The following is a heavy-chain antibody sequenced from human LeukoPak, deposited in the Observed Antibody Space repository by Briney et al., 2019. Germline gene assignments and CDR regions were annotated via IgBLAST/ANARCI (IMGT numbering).Heavy chain of an antibody. Sequence: ASVKVSCKASGDTFTKYYMHWVRQAPGQGLEWMGIINPGGCSTTYTQKFQGRVTMTRDTSTSTVYMELSSLRSEDTAVYYCASGISSSSTFYYWGQGTLVTVSS. J-gene: IGHJ4*02. CDR3: ASGISSSSTFYY. CDR1: GDTFTKYY. CDR2: INPGGCST. V-gene: IGHV1-46*01. D-gene: IGHD6-6*01.